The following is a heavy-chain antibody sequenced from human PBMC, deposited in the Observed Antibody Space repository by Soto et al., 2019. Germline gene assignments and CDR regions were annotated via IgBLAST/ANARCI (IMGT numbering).Heavy chain of an antibody. J-gene: IGHJ4*02. D-gene: IGHD3-9*01. CDR2: IIPIFGTA. Sequence: QVQLVQSGAEVKKPGSSVKVSCKASGGTFSSYAISWVRQAPGQGLEWMGGIIPIFGTANYAQKFPGRVTITANESTSTAYMELSSLRSADTAVYYCARESPSYDILTGAFDYWGQGTLVTVSS. CDR3: ARESPSYDILTGAFDY. V-gene: IGHV1-69*12. CDR1: GGTFSSYA.